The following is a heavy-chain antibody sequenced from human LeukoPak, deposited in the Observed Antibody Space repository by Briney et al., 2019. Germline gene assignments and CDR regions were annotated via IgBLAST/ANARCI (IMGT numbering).Heavy chain of an antibody. CDR1: GGSISSGDYY. J-gene: IGHJ5*02. D-gene: IGHD2-2*01. V-gene: IGHV4-30-4*08. CDR2: IYYSGST. CDR3: ARGEGYCISTSCYGWFDP. Sequence: SQTLSLTCTVSGGSISSGDYYWSWIRQPPGKGLEWIGYIYYSGSTYYNPSLKSRVTISVDTSKNQFSLKLSSVTAADTAVYYCARGEGYCISTSCYGWFDPWGQGTLVSVSS.